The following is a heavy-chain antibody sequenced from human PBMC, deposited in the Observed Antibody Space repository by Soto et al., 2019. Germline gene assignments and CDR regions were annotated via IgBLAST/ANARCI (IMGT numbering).Heavy chain of an antibody. CDR2: MNPNSGNT. J-gene: IGHJ6*02. V-gene: IGHV1-8*01. Sequence: QVQLVQSGAEVKKPGASVKVSCKASGYTFTSYDINWVRQATGQGLEWMGWMNPNSGNTGYAQKFQGRVTMTRNTSINIAYKELSSLRSEDTAVYYCARAGGDIVVVPAATDYYYYGMDVWGQGTTVTVSS. CDR1: GYTFTSYD. CDR3: ARAGGDIVVVPAATDYYYYGMDV. D-gene: IGHD2-2*01.